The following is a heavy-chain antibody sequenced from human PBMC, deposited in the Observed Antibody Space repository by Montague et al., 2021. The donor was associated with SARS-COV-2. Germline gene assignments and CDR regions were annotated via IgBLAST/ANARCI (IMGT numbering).Heavy chain of an antibody. CDR1: GASISSRSYY. CDR3: TTLPSSITIFGVVPAYYFDV. CDR2: KYYSGST. J-gene: IGHJ4*02. V-gene: IGHV4-39*01. D-gene: IGHD3-3*01. Sequence: SETLSLTCTVSGASISSRSYYWGWIRQPPGKGLEWIGFKYYSGSTYYNPTLKSRVTISVDTSKNQFSLKLSSVTAADTAVYYSTTLPSSITIFGVVPAYYFDVWGQGTTVTVSS.